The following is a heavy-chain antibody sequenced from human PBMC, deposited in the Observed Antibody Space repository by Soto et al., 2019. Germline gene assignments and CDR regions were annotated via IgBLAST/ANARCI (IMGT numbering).Heavy chain of an antibody. CDR2: SLFYGRGST. V-gene: IGHV3-23*04. D-gene: IGHD2-15*01. Sequence: EVQLVETGGGLIQPGESLRLACLASGFNVGTNYVSWVRQAPGKGLEFVSLLPSTSLFYGRGSTYYADSVKGRSIISRDTSTNTVYLQMNALRADDTSVYYCEGGPLLLDFCGEGTPVTVSS. CDR3: EGGPLLLDF. J-gene: IGHJ1*01. CDR1: GFNVGTNY.